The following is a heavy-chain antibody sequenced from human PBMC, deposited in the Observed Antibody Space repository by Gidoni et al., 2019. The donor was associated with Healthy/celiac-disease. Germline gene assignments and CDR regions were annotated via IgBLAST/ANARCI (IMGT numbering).Heavy chain of an antibody. V-gene: IGHV1-69-2*01. D-gene: IGHD3-10*01. J-gene: IGHJ2*01. Sequence: EVQLVQSGAEVKKPGATVKISCKVSGYTFTDYYMHWVQQAPGKGLEWMGLVDPEDGETIYAEKFQGRVTITADTSTDTAYMELSSLRSEDTAVYYCATVGRRYGGSGNWYFDLWGRGTLVTVSS. CDR1: GYTFTDYY. CDR3: ATVGRRYGGSGNWYFDL. CDR2: VDPEDGET.